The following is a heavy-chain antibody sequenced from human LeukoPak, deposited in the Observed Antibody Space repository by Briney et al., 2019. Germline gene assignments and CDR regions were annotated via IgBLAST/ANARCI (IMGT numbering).Heavy chain of an antibody. V-gene: IGHV1-2*02. CDR2: ISPHSGGT. D-gene: IGHD2-15*01. CDR3: ARDLARYCSGGSCYWFDP. Sequence: ASVKVSCKASGYTFTGYSMHWVRQAPGQGLEWMGWISPHSGGTKYAQKFQGRVTMTRDTSISTAYMELSRLRSDDTAVYYCARDLARYCSGGSCYWFDPWGQGTLVTVSS. J-gene: IGHJ5*02. CDR1: GYTFTGYS.